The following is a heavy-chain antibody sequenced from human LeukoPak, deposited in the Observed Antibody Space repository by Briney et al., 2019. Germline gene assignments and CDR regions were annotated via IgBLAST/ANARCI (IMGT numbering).Heavy chain of an antibody. CDR2: RIGSGNT. J-gene: IGHJ5*02. CDR3: AKDLHYGDGRWEFDP. D-gene: IGHD4-17*01. CDR1: GFSFGTFA. Sequence: GGSLRLSCAASGFSFGTFAMTWVRQVPGKGLEWVSGRIGSGNTYYADSVKGRFTLSSDSSKNTVYLQMNSLSVEDTAIYYCAKDLHYGDGRWEFDPWGQGTLVTVSP. V-gene: IGHV3-23*01.